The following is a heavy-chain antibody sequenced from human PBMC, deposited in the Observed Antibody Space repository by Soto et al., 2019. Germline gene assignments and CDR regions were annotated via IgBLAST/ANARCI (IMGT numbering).Heavy chain of an antibody. CDR3: ASSYGSGYRAFDY. CDR2: INPILSMS. CDR1: GDTFTFYS. V-gene: IGHV1-69*02. Sequence: QVQLVQSGAAVKKPGSSVRVSCKASGDTFTFYSINWVRQAPGLGLEWMGRINPILSMSNYAQRFQGRVTMTADKSTSPAYMELSSLRSEDTAMYYCASSYGSGYRAFDYWGQGALVTVSS. J-gene: IGHJ4*02. D-gene: IGHD3-10*01.